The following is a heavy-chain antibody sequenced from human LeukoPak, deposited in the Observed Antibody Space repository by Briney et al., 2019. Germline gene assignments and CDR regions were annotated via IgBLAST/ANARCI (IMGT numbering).Heavy chain of an antibody. CDR1: GFNFINNN. J-gene: IGHJ4*02. D-gene: IGHD3-16*01. CDR2: IEHNGASK. Sequence: GSLRLSCAASGFNFINNNMHWVRQAPGQGLEWLAFIEHNGASKKYADSVRGRFTISRDNSNNMLYLEMNSLRNEDTAVYYCVKYFRWSFHYWGQGTLVTVSS. CDR3: VKYFRWSFHY. V-gene: IGHV3-30*02.